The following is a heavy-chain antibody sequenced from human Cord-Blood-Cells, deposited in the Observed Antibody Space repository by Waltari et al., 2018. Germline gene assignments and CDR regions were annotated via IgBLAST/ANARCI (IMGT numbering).Heavy chain of an antibody. V-gene: IGHV4-39*01. D-gene: IGHD3-22*01. CDR3: VSPGADYYDSSGYLYYFDY. Sequence: QLQLQESGPGLVKPSETLSLTCTVSGGSISSSSYYWGWLRQPPGKGLEWIGSIYYSGSTYYNPSLKSRVTISVDTSKSQFSLKLSSVTAADTAVYYCVSPGADYYDSSGYLYYFDYWGQGTLVTVSS. CDR2: IYYSGST. CDR1: GGSISSSSYY. J-gene: IGHJ4*02.